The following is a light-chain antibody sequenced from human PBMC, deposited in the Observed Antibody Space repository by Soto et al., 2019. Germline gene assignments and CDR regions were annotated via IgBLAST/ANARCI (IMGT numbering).Light chain of an antibody. Sequence: QSVLAQSPSVSGAPGQRVSISCAGTSSNIGAGYDVHWYQQFPGTAPKLLMSSNNNRPPGVPDRFSGSKSGTSASLAITGLQAEDEADYYCQSYDTTLSGRVFGGGTKLTVL. CDR3: QSYDTTLSGRV. J-gene: IGLJ3*02. CDR1: SSNIGAGYD. CDR2: SNN. V-gene: IGLV1-40*01.